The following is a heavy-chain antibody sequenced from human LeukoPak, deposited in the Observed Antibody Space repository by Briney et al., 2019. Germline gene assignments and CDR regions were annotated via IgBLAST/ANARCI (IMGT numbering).Heavy chain of an antibody. J-gene: IGHJ6*03. V-gene: IGHV3-7*01. CDR3: ARDNGVVHGVYYMDV. CDR2: IKKDGSEK. CDR1: GFTFSTYW. D-gene: IGHD3-3*01. Sequence: PGGTLRLSCAASGFTFSTYWWTWVRQPPGKGLEWVADIKKDGSEKLYVKSVRGRFTISRDNAKMSLFLQMNSLRAEDTAVYYCARDNGVVHGVYYMDVWGKGTTVTVS.